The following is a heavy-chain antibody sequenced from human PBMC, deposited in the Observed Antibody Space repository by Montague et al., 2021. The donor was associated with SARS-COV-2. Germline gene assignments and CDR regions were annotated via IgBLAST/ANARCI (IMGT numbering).Heavy chain of an antibody. D-gene: IGHD6-13*01. CDR3: AGRGVRYSSSWYSYWFDP. V-gene: IGHV4-39*01. CDR2: IYYSGST. CDR1: GGSISSSSYY. J-gene: IGHJ5*02. Sequence: SETLPLTCTVSGGSISSSSYYWGWIRQPPGKGLEWIGSIYYSGSTYYNPSLKSRVTISVDTSKNQFSLKLSSVTAADTAVYYCAGRGVRYSSSWYSYWFDPWGQGTLVTVSS.